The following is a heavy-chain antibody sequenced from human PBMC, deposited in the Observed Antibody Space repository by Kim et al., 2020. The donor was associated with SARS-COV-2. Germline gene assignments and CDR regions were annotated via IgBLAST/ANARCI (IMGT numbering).Heavy chain of an antibody. D-gene: IGHD3-22*01. Sequence: SETLSLTCTVPGGSVSSGYHFWSWIRQHPGKGLEWIGYISYSGRTYYNPSLKSRVTISLDTSKNQVSLRLSSVTAADTAVYFCARSIDSSGDYSDACDTWGQGTMVTVSS. CDR2: ISYSGRT. CDR1: GGSVSSGYHF. V-gene: IGHV4-31*03. CDR3: ARSIDSSGDYSDACDT. J-gene: IGHJ3*02.